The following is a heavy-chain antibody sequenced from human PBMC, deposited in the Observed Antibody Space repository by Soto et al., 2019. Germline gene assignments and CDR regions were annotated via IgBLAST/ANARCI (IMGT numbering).Heavy chain of an antibody. V-gene: IGHV3-30*18. CDR2: ISYDGSNK. CDR1: GFTFSSYG. CDR3: AKDRAGYSSSWYGESFDY. J-gene: IGHJ4*02. Sequence: QVQLVESGGGVVQPGRSLRLSCAASGFTFSSYGMHWVRQAPGKGLEWVAVISYDGSNKYYADSVKGRFTISRDNSKNALYLQMNSLRAEDTAVYYGAKDRAGYSSSWYGESFDYWGQGTLVTVSS. D-gene: IGHD6-13*01.